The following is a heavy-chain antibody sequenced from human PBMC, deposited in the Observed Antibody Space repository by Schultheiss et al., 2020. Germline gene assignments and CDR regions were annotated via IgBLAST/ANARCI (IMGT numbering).Heavy chain of an antibody. J-gene: IGHJ5*02. CDR2: IYYSGST. CDR1: GGSFSGYY. D-gene: IGHD4-23*01. Sequence: SETLSLTCAVYGGSFSGYYWSWIRQHPGKGLEWIGYIYYSGSTNYNPSLKSRVTISVDTSKNQFSLKLSSVTAADTAVYYCARFYGGNWFDPWGQGTLVTVSS. CDR3: ARFYGGNWFDP. V-gene: IGHV4-59*01.